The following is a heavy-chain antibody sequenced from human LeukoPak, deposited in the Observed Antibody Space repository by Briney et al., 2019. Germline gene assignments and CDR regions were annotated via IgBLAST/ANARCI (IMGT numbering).Heavy chain of an antibody. D-gene: IGHD6-13*01. CDR3: ARGMIAAAHYYMDV. CDR2: IYTSGST. CDR1: GGSISSYY. V-gene: IGHV4-4*07. J-gene: IGHJ6*03. Sequence: SETLSLTCTVSGGSISSYYWSWIRQPAGKGLKWIGRIYTSGSTNYNPSLKSRVTMSVDTSKNQFSLKLSSVTAADTAVYYCARGMIAAAHYYMDVWGKGTTVTVSS.